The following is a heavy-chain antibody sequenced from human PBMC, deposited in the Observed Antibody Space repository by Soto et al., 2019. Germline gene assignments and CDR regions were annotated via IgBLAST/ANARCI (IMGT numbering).Heavy chain of an antibody. V-gene: IGHV3-23*01. Sequence: EVQLLDSGGDLVQPGGSLRLSCAVSGFTFRQYAMNWVRQAPGKGLEWVSSISGSGYTAYYADSVKGRFTVSRDNSNNTLYLQMESLRIEDTSVYYCVQGRRNEGRSHNVERNWFDPWGQGTLVTVSS. CDR2: ISGSGYTA. CDR3: VQGRRNEGRSHNVERNWFDP. CDR1: GFTFRQYA. J-gene: IGHJ5*02. D-gene: IGHD1-1*01.